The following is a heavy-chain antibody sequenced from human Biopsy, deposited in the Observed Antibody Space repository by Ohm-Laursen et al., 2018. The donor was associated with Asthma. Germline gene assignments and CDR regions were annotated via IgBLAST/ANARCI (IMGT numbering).Heavy chain of an antibody. Sequence: RSLRLSCAASGFMFRSFGMHWVRQAPGKGLEWVAVISYDGNHKFYEDSVKGRFTISRDNSKNTLYLQMNSLRTEDTAVYYCAKRRGYSGHDNDYRDQGTLVSVSA. V-gene: IGHV3-30*18. CDR1: GFMFRSFG. CDR2: ISYDGNHK. CDR3: AKRRGYSGHDNDY. J-gene: IGHJ4*02. D-gene: IGHD5-12*01.